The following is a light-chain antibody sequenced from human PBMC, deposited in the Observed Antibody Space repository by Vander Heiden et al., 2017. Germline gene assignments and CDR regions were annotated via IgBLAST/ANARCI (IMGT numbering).Light chain of an antibody. V-gene: IGKV2-30*02. CDR1: QSLVLSDVNTY. CDR3: MQASHWPYT. Sequence: DVVMTQSSLSLPVTPGQAASITCSSSQSLVLSDVNTYLNWFHQRPGQSPRRLIYKVSNRDSGVPDRFRASESGTDFTLKISRVEAEDVGVYYCMQASHWPYTFGQGTKLEIK. J-gene: IGKJ2*01. CDR2: KVS.